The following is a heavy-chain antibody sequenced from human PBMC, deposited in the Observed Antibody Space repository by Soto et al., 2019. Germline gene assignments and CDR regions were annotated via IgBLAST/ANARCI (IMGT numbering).Heavy chain of an antibody. CDR2: IYPGDSDT. V-gene: IGHV5-51*01. CDR1: GYSFTSYW. D-gene: IGHD3-10*01. J-gene: IGHJ6*02. CDR3: VRHSGSGSPYYYYYGMDV. Sequence: PGESLKISCKGSGYSFTSYWIGWVRQMPGKGLEWMGIIYPGDSDTRYSPSFQGQVTISADKSISTAYLQWSSLKAPDTAMYYCVRHSGSGSPYYYYYGMDVWGQGTTVTVSS.